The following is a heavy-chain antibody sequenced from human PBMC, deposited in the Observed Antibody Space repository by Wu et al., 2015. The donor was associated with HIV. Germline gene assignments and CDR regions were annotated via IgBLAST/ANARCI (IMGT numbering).Heavy chain of an antibody. Sequence: QVQLVQSGAEVKKPGASVKVSCKASGYTFSSYYMHWVRQAPGQGLEWMGIINPSDGNTNYAQKFQGRVTMTRDTSTSTVYMELSSLRSEDTAVYYCARDYAYDSSGYSGYWGQGTLVHRLL. J-gene: IGHJ4*02. CDR2: INPSDGNT. CDR1: GYTFSSYY. V-gene: IGHV1-46*01. D-gene: IGHD3-22*01. CDR3: ARDYAYDSSGYSGY.